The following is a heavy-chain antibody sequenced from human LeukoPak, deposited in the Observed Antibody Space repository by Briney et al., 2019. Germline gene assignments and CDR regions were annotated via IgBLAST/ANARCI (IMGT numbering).Heavy chain of an antibody. CDR1: GYTFTGYY. Sequence: GASVKGSCTASGYTFTGYYMHWVRQAPGQGLEWMGWINPNSGGTNYAQKFQGRVTMTSDTSISTAYMELSRLRSDDTAVYYCATYSGSYSSDFDYWGQGTLVPVSS. J-gene: IGHJ4*02. CDR2: INPNSGGT. CDR3: ATYSGSYSSDFDY. V-gene: IGHV1-2*02. D-gene: IGHD1-26*01.